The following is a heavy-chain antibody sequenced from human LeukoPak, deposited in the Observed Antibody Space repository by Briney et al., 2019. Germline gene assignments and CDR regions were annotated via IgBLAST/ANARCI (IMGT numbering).Heavy chain of an antibody. V-gene: IGHV1-2*02. Sequence: GASVKVSCKASGYTFTASYIHWVRLAPGQGLEWMGWMNPNSGDIHYAQKFQGRVTMTRDTSISTAYMDLSRLGSDDTAVYYCARGGYDILTGSYRVRYYFDYWGQGTLATVSS. D-gene: IGHD3-9*01. CDR1: GYTFTASY. CDR2: MNPNSGDI. J-gene: IGHJ4*02. CDR3: ARGGYDILTGSYRVRYYFDY.